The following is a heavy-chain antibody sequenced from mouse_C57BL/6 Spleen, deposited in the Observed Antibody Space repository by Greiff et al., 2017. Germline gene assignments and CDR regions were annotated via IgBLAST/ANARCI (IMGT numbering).Heavy chain of an antibody. J-gene: IGHJ2*01. Sequence: VQVVESGAELVKPGASVKLSCKASGYTFTSYWMHWVQQRPGQGLEWIGMIHPNSGSTNYNEKFKSKATLTVDKSSSTAYMQLSSLTSEDSAVYYCAREGYYGSSESYFDYWGQGTTLTVSS. CDR1: GYTFTSYW. CDR2: IHPNSGST. D-gene: IGHD1-1*01. V-gene: IGHV1-64*01. CDR3: AREGYYGSSESYFDY.